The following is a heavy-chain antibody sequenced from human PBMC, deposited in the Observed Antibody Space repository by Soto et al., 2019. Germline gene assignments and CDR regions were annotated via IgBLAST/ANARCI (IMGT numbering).Heavy chain of an antibody. V-gene: IGHV3-13*01. D-gene: IGHD2-15*01. Sequence: EVQLVESGGGLVQPGGSLRLSCAASGFTFSSHDMHWVRQVTGKGLEWVSGIGTTGDTYYQGSVKGRFTISRENAKNSLYLQRNSLSAEDTAIYYCARTGTNWYDYWGQGTPVTVSS. CDR2: IGTTGDT. CDR3: ARTGTNWYDY. CDR1: GFTFSSHD. J-gene: IGHJ4*02.